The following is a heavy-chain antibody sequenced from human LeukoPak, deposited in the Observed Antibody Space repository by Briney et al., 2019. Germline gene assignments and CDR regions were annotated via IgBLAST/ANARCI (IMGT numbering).Heavy chain of an antibody. V-gene: IGHV1-69*13. CDR1: GGTFSSYA. CDR3: ARASPDSSSWQYYYYGMDV. CDR2: IIPIFGTA. D-gene: IGHD6-13*01. J-gene: IGHJ6*02. Sequence: VASVTVSCKASGGTFSSYAISWVRQAPGQGLEWMGGIIPIFGTANYAQKFQGRVTITADESTSTAYMELSSLRSEDTAVYYCARASPDSSSWQYYYYGMDVWGQGTTVTVSS.